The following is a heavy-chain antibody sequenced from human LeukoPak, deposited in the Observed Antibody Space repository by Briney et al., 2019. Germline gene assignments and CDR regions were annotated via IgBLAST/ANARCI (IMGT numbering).Heavy chain of an antibody. CDR2: ISSSSSYI. J-gene: IGHJ5*02. D-gene: IGHD2-2*01. Sequence: PVGSLRLSCAASGFTFSSYSMNWVRQAPGKGLEWVSSISSSSSYIYYADSVKGRFTISRDNAKNSLYLQMNSLRAEDTAVYYCARAQGYCSSTSCYGPSWFDPWGQGTLVTVSS. V-gene: IGHV3-21*01. CDR3: ARAQGYCSSTSCYGPSWFDP. CDR1: GFTFSSYS.